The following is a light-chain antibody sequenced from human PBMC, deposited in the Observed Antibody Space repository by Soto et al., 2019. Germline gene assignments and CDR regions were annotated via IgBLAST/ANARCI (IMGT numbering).Light chain of an antibody. CDR2: GNS. Sequence: QSVLTQPPSVSGAPGQRVTISCTGSSSNIGAGYDVHWYQQLPGTAPKLLIYGNSNRPSGVPDRFSGSKSGTSASLAITGLQAEDEADYYCQSYDSSRSVHVVFVGGTKLTVL. J-gene: IGLJ2*01. V-gene: IGLV1-40*01. CDR3: QSYDSSRSVHVV. CDR1: SSNIGAGYD.